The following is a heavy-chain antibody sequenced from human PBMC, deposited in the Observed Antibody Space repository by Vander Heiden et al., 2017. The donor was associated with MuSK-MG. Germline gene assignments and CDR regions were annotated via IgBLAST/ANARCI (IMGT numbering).Heavy chain of an antibody. CDR1: GCTLMNAG. V-gene: IGHV3-15*01. D-gene: IGHD3-3*01. CDR2: IKSKTDGGTT. Sequence: EVQLVESGGGLVKPGGSLRLSCAASGCTLMNAGMSWGRQAQGKGLEWVGRIKSKTDGGTTEYAAPVKGRFTISRDDSKNTLYLQMNSLKTEDTAVYYCTTRRVAMGYWGQGTLVTVSS. J-gene: IGHJ4*02. CDR3: TTRRVAMGY.